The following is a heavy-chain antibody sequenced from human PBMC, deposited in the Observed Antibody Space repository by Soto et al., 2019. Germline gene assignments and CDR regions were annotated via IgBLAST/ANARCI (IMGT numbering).Heavy chain of an antibody. CDR1: GFTFNTYA. CDR2: IGGGGGST. J-gene: IGHJ6*02. Sequence: EVRLLESGGGLVQPGGSLRLSCAASGFTFNTYAMSWVRQAPGKGLEWVSVIGGGGGSTHYADSVKGRFTISRDNSKNTPYLQMNSLRADDTAIYYCARDSITRLSYDIPGMDVWGQGTTVTVSS. CDR3: ARDSITRLSYDIPGMDV. V-gene: IGHV3-23*01. D-gene: IGHD3-10*01.